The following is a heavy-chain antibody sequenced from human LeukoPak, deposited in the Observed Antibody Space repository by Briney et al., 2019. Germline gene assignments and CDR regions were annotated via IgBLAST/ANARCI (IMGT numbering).Heavy chain of an antibody. CDR3: ARQWAPGYYYYYMDV. CDR2: IIPIFGTA. J-gene: IGHJ6*03. Sequence: SVKVSCKASGGTFSSYAISWVRQAPGQGLEWMGRIIPIFGTANYAQKFQGRVTITTDESTSTAYMELSSLRSEDTAVYYCARQWAPGYYYYYMDVWGKGTTVTVSS. CDR1: GGTFSSYA. D-gene: IGHD2-8*01. V-gene: IGHV1-69*05.